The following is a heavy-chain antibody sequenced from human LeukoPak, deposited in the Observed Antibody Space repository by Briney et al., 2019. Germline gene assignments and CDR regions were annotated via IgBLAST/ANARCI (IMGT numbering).Heavy chain of an antibody. V-gene: IGHV1-18*01. Sequence: ASAKVSCTASGYTFTNYGITWVRQTPGQRLKWMGWFSPYNGNTNYPRKLQGRVTMTTDTSTSTAYMELRSLRSDDTALYYCATEGGWQPTDYGDHVYWGQGTLVTVSS. CDR3: ATEGGWQPTDYGDHVY. D-gene: IGHD4-17*01. CDR2: FSPYNGNT. J-gene: IGHJ4*02. CDR1: GYTFTNYG.